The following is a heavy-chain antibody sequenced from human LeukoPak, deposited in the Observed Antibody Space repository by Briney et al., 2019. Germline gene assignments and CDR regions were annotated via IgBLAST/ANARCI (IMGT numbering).Heavy chain of an antibody. Sequence: GGSLRLSCAASGFTFDDYGMSWVRQAPGKGLEWVSGINWNGGSTGYADSVKGRFTISRDNAKNSLYLQMNSLRAEDTALYHCARGSPYYYGSGSPWLLDPWGQGTLVTVSS. D-gene: IGHD3-10*01. CDR3: ARGSPYYYGSGSPWLLDP. CDR2: INWNGGST. V-gene: IGHV3-20*01. J-gene: IGHJ5*02. CDR1: GFTFDDYG.